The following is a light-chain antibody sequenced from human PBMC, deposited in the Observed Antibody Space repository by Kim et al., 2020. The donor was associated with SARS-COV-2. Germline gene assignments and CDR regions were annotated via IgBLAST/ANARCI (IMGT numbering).Light chain of an antibody. Sequence: EIVMTQSPATLSVSPGERATLSCRASQRISSNLAWYQQKPGQPPRLLIYGASTRATGIPARISGSGSGTEFTLTIGSLQSEDFAVYYCQQYNNWPPWTFGQGSKVEIK. J-gene: IGKJ1*01. V-gene: IGKV3-15*01. CDR1: QRISSN. CDR2: GAS. CDR3: QQYNNWPPWT.